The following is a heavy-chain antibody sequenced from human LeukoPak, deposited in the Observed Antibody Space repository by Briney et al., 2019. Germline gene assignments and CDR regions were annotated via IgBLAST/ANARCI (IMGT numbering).Heavy chain of an antibody. J-gene: IGHJ4*02. CDR2: IYYSGST. V-gene: IGHV4-39*01. D-gene: IGHD4-23*01. CDR1: GGSISSYY. Sequence: SETLSLTCTFSGGSISSYYWGWIRQPPGKGLEWIGSIYYSGSTYYNPSLKSRVTISVDTSKNQFSLKLSSVTAADTAVYYCARTPSMVVTSEVYWGQGTLVTVSS. CDR3: ARTPSMVVTSEVY.